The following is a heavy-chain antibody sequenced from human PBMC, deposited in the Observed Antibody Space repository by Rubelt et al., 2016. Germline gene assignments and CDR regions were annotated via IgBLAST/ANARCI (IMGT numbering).Heavy chain of an antibody. CDR3: AKLPAWDSSGVYYFDY. Sequence: EVQLVESGGGLVQPGRSLRLSCTASGFTFSSYAMSWVRQAPGKGLEWVSAISGSGGSTYYADSVKGRFTISRDNSKNTLYLQMNSLRAEDTAVYYCAKLPAWDSSGVYYFDYWGQGTLVTVSS. J-gene: IGHJ4*02. V-gene: IGHV3-23*04. D-gene: IGHD3-22*01. CDR2: ISGSGGST. CDR1: GFTFSSYA.